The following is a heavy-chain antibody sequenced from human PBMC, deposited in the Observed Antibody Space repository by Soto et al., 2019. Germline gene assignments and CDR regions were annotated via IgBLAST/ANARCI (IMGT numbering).Heavy chain of an antibody. J-gene: IGHJ4*01. Sequence: SQTLSLTCAISGDSVSNNGAAWNWIRQSPSRGLEWLGRTYYRSQWHYDYATSVRSRITINPDTSKNQFSLQLNSVTPEDTAVYYCARDPPDFNSGFDYWGHGTLVTVSS. CDR2: TYYRSQWHY. CDR3: ARDPPDFNSGFDY. D-gene: IGHD1-26*01. V-gene: IGHV6-1*01. CDR1: GDSVSNNGAA.